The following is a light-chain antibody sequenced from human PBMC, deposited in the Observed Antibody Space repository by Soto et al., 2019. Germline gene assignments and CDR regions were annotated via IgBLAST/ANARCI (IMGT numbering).Light chain of an antibody. J-gene: IGLJ1*01. Sequence: QSSLTQPGSVSASTGQSITIPCTGPSSDLGSYHLVSWFQHHPVKVPRLLIYEGTNRPSGLSDRFSGSKSGNTASLTIFGLQAEDEADYYCDSYASEKLYVFGAGTKVTVL. CDR2: EGT. CDR1: SSDLGSYHL. V-gene: IGLV2-23*01. CDR3: DSYASEKLYV.